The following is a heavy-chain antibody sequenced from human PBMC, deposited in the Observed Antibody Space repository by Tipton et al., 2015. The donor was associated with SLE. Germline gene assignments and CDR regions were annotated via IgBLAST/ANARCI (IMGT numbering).Heavy chain of an antibody. CDR3: ARLSQSEHIVVRFDY. CDR2: IYYSGST. D-gene: IGHD2-21*01. V-gene: IGHV4-39*07. CDR1: GGSISSYY. Sequence: TLSLTCTVSGGSISSYYWIRIRQPPGKGLEWIGSIYYSGSTYYNPSLKSGVTISVDTSKNQFSLKLSSVTAADTAVYYCARLSQSEHIVVRFDYWGQGTLVTVAS. J-gene: IGHJ4*02.